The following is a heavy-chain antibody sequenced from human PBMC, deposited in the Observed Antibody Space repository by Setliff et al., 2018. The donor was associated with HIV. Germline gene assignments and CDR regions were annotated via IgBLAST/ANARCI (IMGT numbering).Heavy chain of an antibody. V-gene: IGHV3-21*01. D-gene: IGHD3-22*01. CDR1: GGSMNNYY. CDR2: ITSNLDY. J-gene: IGHJ4*02. Sequence: PSETLSLTCTVSGGSMNNYYWTWVRQTPGKGLEWVSSITSNLDYKYADSVKGRFTISRDNTKNSLYLQMNSLRAEDTAVYYCAKGDSFVFSYVYPDYWGPGTQVTVSS. CDR3: AKGDSFVFSYVYPDY.